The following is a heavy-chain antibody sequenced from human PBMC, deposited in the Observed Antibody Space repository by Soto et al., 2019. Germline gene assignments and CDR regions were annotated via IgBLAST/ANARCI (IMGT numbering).Heavy chain of an antibody. J-gene: IGHJ4*02. V-gene: IGHV3-33*01. CDR2: IWFDGSNK. CDR3: ATTGPY. Sequence: QVQLVESGGGVVQPGRSLRLSCAASGFTFSSYGMHWVRQAPGKGLEWVAVIWFDGSNKFYADSVKGRFTISRDNSKKTVSLQSNSLRDEDSAAYYCATTGPYWGQGPLFTV. CDR1: GFTFSSYG.